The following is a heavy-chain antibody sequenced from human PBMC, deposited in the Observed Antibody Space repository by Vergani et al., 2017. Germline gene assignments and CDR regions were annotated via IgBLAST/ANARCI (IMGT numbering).Heavy chain of an antibody. CDR3: ARAQKRGCSYSYPYYYYGMDV. J-gene: IGHJ6*02. CDR1: GGSFSGYY. CDR2: INHSGST. V-gene: IGHV4-34*01. Sequence: QVQLQQWGAGLLKPSETLSLTCAVYGGSFSGYYWSWIRQPPGKGLEWIGEINHSGSTNYNPSLKSRVTISVDTSKNQFSLKLSSVTAADTAVYYCARAQKRGCSYSYPYYYYGMDVWGQGTTVTVSS. D-gene: IGHD5-18*01.